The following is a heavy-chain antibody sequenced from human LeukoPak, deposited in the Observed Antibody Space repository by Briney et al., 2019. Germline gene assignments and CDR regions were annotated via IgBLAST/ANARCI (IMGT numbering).Heavy chain of an antibody. CDR2: INPDGSTT. D-gene: IGHD3-10*01. CDR1: GFPLSTYW. J-gene: IGHJ4*02. V-gene: IGHV3-74*01. Sequence: GGSLRLSCAASGFPLSTYWMHWVRQAPGKGLVGVSRINPDGSTTTYADSVEGRFTISRDNAKNSLYLQMNSLRAEDTAVYYCARDLDYYGSGIDYWGQGTLVTVSS. CDR3: ARDLDYYGSGIDY.